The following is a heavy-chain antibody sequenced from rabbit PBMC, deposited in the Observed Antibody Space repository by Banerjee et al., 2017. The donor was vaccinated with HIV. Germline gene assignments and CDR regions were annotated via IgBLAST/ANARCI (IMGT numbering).Heavy chain of an antibody. V-gene: IGHV1S40*01. CDR2: IYTGSSGST. CDR3: VRGDYDDYGDYFNL. CDR1: GFDFSSSYY. D-gene: IGHD2-1*01. J-gene: IGHJ4*01. Sequence: QSLEESGGDLVKPGASLTLTCTASGFDFSSSYYMCWVRQAPGKGLEWIACIYTGSSGSTYYASWVNGRFTISSHDAQNTLYLQLNSLTAADTATYFCVRGDYDDYGDYFNLWGPGTLVTVS.